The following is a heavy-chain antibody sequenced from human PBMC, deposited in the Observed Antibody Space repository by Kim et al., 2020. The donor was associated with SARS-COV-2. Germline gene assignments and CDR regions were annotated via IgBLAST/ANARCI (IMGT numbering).Heavy chain of an antibody. V-gene: IGHV4-59*08. CDR3: ARSRGYEEAYYYGMDV. D-gene: IGHD5-12*01. Sequence: SETLSLTCTVSGGSISSYYWSWIRQPPGKGLEWIGYIYYSGSTNYNPSLKSRVTISVDTSKNQFSLKLSSVTAADTAVYYCARSRGYEEAYYYGMDVWGQGTTVTVSS. CDR2: IYYSGST. J-gene: IGHJ6*02. CDR1: GGSISSYY.